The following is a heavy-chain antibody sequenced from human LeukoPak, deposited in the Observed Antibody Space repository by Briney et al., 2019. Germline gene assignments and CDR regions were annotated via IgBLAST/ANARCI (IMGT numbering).Heavy chain of an antibody. V-gene: IGHV3-21*01. CDR2: ISSSSSYI. Sequence: GGSLRLSCAASGFTFSSYSMNWVRQAPGKGLEWVSSISSSSSYIYYADSVKGRFTISRDNAKNSLYPQMNSLRVGDTAIYYCAREEYQVLLDWGQGILVTVAS. D-gene: IGHD2-15*01. J-gene: IGHJ4*02. CDR1: GFTFSSYS. CDR3: AREEYQVLLD.